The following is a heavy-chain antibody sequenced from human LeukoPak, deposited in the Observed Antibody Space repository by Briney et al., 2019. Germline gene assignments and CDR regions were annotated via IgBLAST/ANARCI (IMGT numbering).Heavy chain of an antibody. V-gene: IGHV3-53*01. CDR2: IYSGGST. D-gene: IGHD3-22*01. CDR1: GFTVSSNY. J-gene: IGHJ4*02. Sequence: GGSLRLSCAASGFTVSSNYMSWVRQAPGKGLEWVSVIYSGGSTYYADSVKGRFTISRVNSKNTLYLQMTSLRAENTAVYYCARHQPDYYDIPGAFDIWGQGTLVTVSS. CDR3: ARHQPDYYDIPGAFDI.